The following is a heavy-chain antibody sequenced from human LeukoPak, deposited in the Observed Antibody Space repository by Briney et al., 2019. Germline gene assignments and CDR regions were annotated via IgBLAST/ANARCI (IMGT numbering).Heavy chain of an antibody. Sequence: GGSLRLSCGASGFIFSSYAMNWVRQAPGKGLEWVSGISGPGSTTYYAGSVKGRFTISRDNSQNTLYLQMNSLRADDTALYYCTTGRVRGVDNWFDPWGQGTLVTVSS. D-gene: IGHD3-10*01. J-gene: IGHJ5*02. V-gene: IGHV3-23*01. CDR2: ISGPGSTT. CDR1: GFIFSSYA. CDR3: TTGRVRGVDNWFDP.